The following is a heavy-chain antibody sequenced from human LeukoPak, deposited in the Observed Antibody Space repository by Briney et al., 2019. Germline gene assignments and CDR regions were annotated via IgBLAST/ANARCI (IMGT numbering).Heavy chain of an antibody. D-gene: IGHD3-22*01. V-gene: IGHV3-30-3*01. Sequence: PGGSLRLSCAASGFTFGSYAMHWVRQAPGKGLEWVAVISYDGSNKYYADSVKGRFTISRDNSKNTLYLQMNSLRAEDTAVYYCARSDSSAIYGDYWGQGTLVTVSS. J-gene: IGHJ4*02. CDR3: ARSDSSAIYGDY. CDR2: ISYDGSNK. CDR1: GFTFGSYA.